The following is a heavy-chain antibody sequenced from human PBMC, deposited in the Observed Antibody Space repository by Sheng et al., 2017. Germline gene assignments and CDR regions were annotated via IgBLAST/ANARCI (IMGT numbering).Heavy chain of an antibody. Sequence: QVQLQESGPGLVKPFHRPCPSPALSLVAPSTVVITTGTGSASPQGGPGVDWVHLLQWGHLLQPVPLKXRVTISVDTSKTQFSLKLSSVTAADTAVYYCARGGRWLQFVDYWGQGTLVTVSS. J-gene: IGHJ4*02. CDR1: VAPSTVVITT. D-gene: IGHD5-12*01. CDR2: LLQWGH. CDR3: ARGGRWLQFVDY. V-gene: IGHV4-30-4*08.